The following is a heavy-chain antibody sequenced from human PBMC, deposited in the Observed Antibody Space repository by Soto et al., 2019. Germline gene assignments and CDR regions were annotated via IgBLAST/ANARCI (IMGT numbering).Heavy chain of an antibody. J-gene: IGHJ6*02. Sequence: EASVKVSCKASGGTFSSYAISWVRQAPGQGLEWMGGIIPIFGTANYAQKFQGRVTITADESTSTAYMELSSLRSEDTAVYYCASAVDTAMVTLTRYYYYYGMDVWGQGTTVTVSS. CDR2: IIPIFGTA. D-gene: IGHD5-18*01. CDR1: GGTFSSYA. CDR3: ASAVDTAMVTLTRYYYYYGMDV. V-gene: IGHV1-69*13.